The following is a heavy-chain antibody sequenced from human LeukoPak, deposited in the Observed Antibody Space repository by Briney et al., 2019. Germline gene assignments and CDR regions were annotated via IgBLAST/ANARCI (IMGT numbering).Heavy chain of an antibody. CDR2: INPNSDGT. J-gene: IGHJ3*02. V-gene: IGHV1-2*02. D-gene: IGHD6-19*01. CDR3: SREQWRGLIAFDI. CDR1: GYTFTGYY. Sequence: GASVKVSCKASGYTFTGYYIHWVRQAPGQGLGWRVWINPNSDGTNYAQKYPARVTMTRDTSISSTNMELSRLRSVDTAVYYCSREQWRGLIAFDIWGQGTMVTVSS.